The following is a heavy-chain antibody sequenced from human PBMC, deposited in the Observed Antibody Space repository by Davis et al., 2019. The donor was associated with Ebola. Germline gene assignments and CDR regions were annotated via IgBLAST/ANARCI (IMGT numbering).Heavy chain of an antibody. CDR1: GFTFSNFA. CDR3: AKGTRDY. J-gene: IGHJ4*02. Sequence: GESLKISCAAPGFTFSNFAMTWVRQAPGKALEWVSGVSVSGDKTYYADSVKGRFTISRDNSKNTLFLQMNSLRAEDTAVYYCAKGTRDYWGQGTLVTVSS. CDR2: VSVSGDKT. V-gene: IGHV3-23*01.